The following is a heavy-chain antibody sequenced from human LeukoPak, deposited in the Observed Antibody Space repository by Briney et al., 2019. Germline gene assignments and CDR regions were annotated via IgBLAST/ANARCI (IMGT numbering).Heavy chain of an antibody. Sequence: GGSLRLSCAASGFTFSSYWMHWVRQAPGKGLVWVSRIKSDGSTNYADSVKGRFTISRDNARNTVSLQMTSLRAEDTGVYYCARAPSEIGGYYPEYFRHWGQGTLVTVSS. J-gene: IGHJ1*01. CDR1: GFTFSSYW. CDR2: IKSDGST. V-gene: IGHV3-74*01. CDR3: ARAPSEIGGYYPEYFRH. D-gene: IGHD3-22*01.